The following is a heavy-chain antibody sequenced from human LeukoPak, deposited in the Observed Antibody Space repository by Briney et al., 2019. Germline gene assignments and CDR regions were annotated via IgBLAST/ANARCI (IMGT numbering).Heavy chain of an antibody. CDR3: ARGNGTHYFDY. V-gene: IGHV4-34*01. J-gene: IGHJ4*02. CDR2: INHSVST. CDR1: GGSLSGYY. Sequence: SETLSLTCALYGGSLSGYYSSWIRQPPGKGLEWIGEINHSVSTNYNPSLKSRVTISVDTSKNQFSLKLSSVTAADTAVYYCARGNGTHYFDYWGQGTLVTVSS.